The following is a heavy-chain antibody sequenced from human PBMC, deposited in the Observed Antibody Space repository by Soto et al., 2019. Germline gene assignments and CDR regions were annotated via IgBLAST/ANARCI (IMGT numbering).Heavy chain of an antibody. CDR1: GDSIIRSF. V-gene: IGHV4-59*01. CDR2: ISDSGVT. J-gene: IGHJ3*02. CDR3: ARGAGDFSGPDSFDI. Sequence: QVQLQESGPRLVKSSETLSLVCSVSGDSIIRSFWGWIRHSPGKGLQYIGYISDSGVTDYDPSLKSRVTISVDTSKNQFSLKLTSVTAADTAVYYSARGAGDFSGPDSFDIWGQGTMVTVSS. D-gene: IGHD3-10*01.